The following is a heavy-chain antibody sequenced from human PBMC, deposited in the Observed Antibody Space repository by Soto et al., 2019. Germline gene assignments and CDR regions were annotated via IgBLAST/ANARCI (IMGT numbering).Heavy chain of an antibody. Sequence: PVGSLRLSGTASGFTFGDYAMSWFRQAPGKGLEWVGFIRSKAYGGTTEYASSVKGRFTISRDDSKSIAYLKMNSLKTEDTAVYYCTRSGFGYYYGMDVWGQGTTVTVSS. CDR3: TRSGFGYYYGMDV. D-gene: IGHD2-15*01. CDR2: IRSKAYGGTT. CDR1: GFTFGDYA. V-gene: IGHV3-49*03. J-gene: IGHJ6*02.